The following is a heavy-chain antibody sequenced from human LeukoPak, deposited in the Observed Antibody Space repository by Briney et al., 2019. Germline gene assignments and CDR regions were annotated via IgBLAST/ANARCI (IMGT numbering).Heavy chain of an antibody. J-gene: IGHJ5*02. D-gene: IGHD1-1*01. CDR2: ISSSGSTI. Sequence: GGSLRLSCAASGFTFSDYYMSWIRQAPGKGVEWVSYISSSGSTIYYADSVKGRFTISRDNAKNSLYLQMNSLRAEDTAAYYCAREVHWNDVQWFDPWGQGTLVTVSS. CDR3: AREVHWNDVQWFDP. CDR1: GFTFSDYY. V-gene: IGHV3-11*01.